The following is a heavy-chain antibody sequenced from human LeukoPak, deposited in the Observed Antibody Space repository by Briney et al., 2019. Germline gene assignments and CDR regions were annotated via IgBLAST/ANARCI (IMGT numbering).Heavy chain of an antibody. J-gene: IGHJ5*02. D-gene: IGHD6-19*01. CDR1: SGSITIGNNY. Sequence: KPSETLSLTCTVSSGSITIGNNYWHGLRQSPGKGLQWIGIIYSGGKTKYNPYLRSRVGISADTSNNQISLRVDSMTAADTAVYYCVKAPTVAGSYGWFDPWGQGSLVTVSS. V-gene: IGHV4-30-4*08. CDR2: IYSGGKT. CDR3: VKAPTVAGSYGWFDP.